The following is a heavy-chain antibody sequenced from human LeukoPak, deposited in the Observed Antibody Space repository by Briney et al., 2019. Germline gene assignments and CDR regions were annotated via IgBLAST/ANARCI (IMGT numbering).Heavy chain of an antibody. CDR1: GFTFSSYS. V-gene: IGHV3-21*01. Sequence: GGSLRLSCAASGFTFSSYSMNWVRQAPGKGLEWVSSISSSSSYIYYADSVKGRFTISRDNAKNSLYLQMNSLRAEDTAVYYCARGDRTYYYGSGSPRVGAFDIWGQGTMVTVSS. D-gene: IGHD3-10*01. CDR3: ARGDRTYYYGSGSPRVGAFDI. J-gene: IGHJ3*02. CDR2: ISSSSSYI.